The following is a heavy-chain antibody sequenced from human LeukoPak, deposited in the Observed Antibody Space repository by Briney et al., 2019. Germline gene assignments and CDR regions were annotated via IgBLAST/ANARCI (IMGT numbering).Heavy chain of an antibody. CDR2: IYYSGST. Sequence: SETLPLTCTVSGGSISSYYWSWIRQPPGKGLEWIGYIYYSGSTNYNPSLKSRITISVDTSKNQFSLKLSSVTAADTAVYYCARNYYDSSGYYEPNWFDPWGQGTLVTVSS. V-gene: IGHV4-59*01. D-gene: IGHD3-22*01. CDR1: GGSISSYY. CDR3: ARNYYDSSGYYEPNWFDP. J-gene: IGHJ5*02.